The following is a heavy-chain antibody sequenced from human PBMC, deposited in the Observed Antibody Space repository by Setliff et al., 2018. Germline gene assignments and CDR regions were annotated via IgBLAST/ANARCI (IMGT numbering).Heavy chain of an antibody. J-gene: IGHJ6*02. Sequence: PGGSLRLSCAASGFTFNNYAMNWVRQAPGKGLEWVSTISGTDSNTDYADSVKGRFTISRDNSKNAVYLQMNSLRAEDSAVYYCARDGVFYAMDFWGQGTTVTVSS. V-gene: IGHV3-23*01. CDR3: ARDGVFYAMDF. CDR2: ISGTDSNT. D-gene: IGHD3-10*01. CDR1: GFTFNNYA.